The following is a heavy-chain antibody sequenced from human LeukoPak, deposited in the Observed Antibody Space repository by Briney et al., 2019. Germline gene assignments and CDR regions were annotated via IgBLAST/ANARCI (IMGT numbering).Heavy chain of an antibody. J-gene: IGHJ6*02. Sequence: ASVKVSCKASGYTFTSYGISWVRQAPGQGLEWMGWISAYNGNTNYAQRFQGRVTITADESTSTAYMELSSLRSEDTAVYYCARAFESWGSYGMDVWGQGTTVTVSS. CDR3: ARAFESWGSYGMDV. CDR1: GYTFTSYG. V-gene: IGHV1-18*01. CDR2: ISAYNGNT. D-gene: IGHD7-27*01.